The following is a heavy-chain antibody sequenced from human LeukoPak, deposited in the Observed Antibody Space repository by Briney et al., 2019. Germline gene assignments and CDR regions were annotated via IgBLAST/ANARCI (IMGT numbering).Heavy chain of an antibody. CDR3: ARDYCSSTSCLFDY. Sequence: ASVKVSCKASGYTFTGYHMHWVRQAPGQGLEWMGRINPNSGDTNYAQNFQGRVTMTRDTSISTAYMELSRLRSDDAAVYYCARDYCSSTSCLFDYWGQGTLVTVSS. CDR1: GYTFTGYH. D-gene: IGHD2-2*01. J-gene: IGHJ4*02. V-gene: IGHV1-2*06. CDR2: INPNSGDT.